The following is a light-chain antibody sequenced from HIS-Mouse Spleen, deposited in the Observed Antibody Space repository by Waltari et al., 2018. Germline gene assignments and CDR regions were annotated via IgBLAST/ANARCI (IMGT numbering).Light chain of an antibody. V-gene: IGLV2-14*03. CDR2: DVS. CDR3: SSYTSSSTRV. Sequence: QSALTQPASVSGSPGQSITISCTGTSSDVGGYNYVSWYQQHPGKAPKLMIYDVSNRPSGVSNRFSGSKSGNTASLTSSGLQAEDEADYYRSSYTSSSTRVFGGGTKLTVL. CDR1: SSDVGGYNY. J-gene: IGLJ3*02.